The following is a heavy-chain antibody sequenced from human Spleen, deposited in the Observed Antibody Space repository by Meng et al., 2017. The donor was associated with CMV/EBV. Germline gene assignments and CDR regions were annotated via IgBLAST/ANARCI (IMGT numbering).Heavy chain of an antibody. CDR1: GGSLSGYY. D-gene: IGHD2-2*01. V-gene: IGHV4-34*01. Sequence: SETLSLTCGVYGGSLSGYYWTWVRQSPGKGLEWIGEIKHSGGTNYNPSLKRRVTISIDMSKNQLSLDLDSVTAADTAVYFCARDWDIEVVPAATLDAFNLWGQGAMVTVSS. J-gene: IGHJ3*01. CDR3: ARDWDIEVVPAATLDAFNL. CDR2: IKHSGGT.